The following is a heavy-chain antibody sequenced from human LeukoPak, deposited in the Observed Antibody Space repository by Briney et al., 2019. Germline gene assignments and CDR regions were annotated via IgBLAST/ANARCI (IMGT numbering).Heavy chain of an antibody. CDR2: IYGGST. D-gene: IGHD1-26*01. CDR3: ARDGGRLGATFN. CDR1: GGSISSSTYY. J-gene: IGHJ4*02. V-gene: IGHV4-39*07. Sequence: SETLSLTCTVSGGSISSSTYYWGWIRRPPGKGLEWIGSIYGGSTYYNPSLKSRVTISVDTSKNQFSLKLSSVTAADTAVYYCARDGGRLGATFNWGQGTLVTVSS.